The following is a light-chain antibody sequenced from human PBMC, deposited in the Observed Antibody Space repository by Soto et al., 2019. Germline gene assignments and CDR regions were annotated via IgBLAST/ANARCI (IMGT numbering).Light chain of an antibody. V-gene: IGLV2-14*01. J-gene: IGLJ1*01. CDR1: SGDVGGYNY. Sequence: QSVLTQPASVSGSPGQSITISCTGTSGDVGGYNYVSWYQQHPGKAPQLIIYEVSNRPSGVSNRFSGSNSGNTASLTISGLQAEDEADYYCSSYTRSSASRVFGTGTKVTVL. CDR3: SSYTRSSASRV. CDR2: EVS.